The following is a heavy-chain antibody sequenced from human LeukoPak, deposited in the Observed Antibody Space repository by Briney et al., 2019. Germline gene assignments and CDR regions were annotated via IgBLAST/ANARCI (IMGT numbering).Heavy chain of an antibody. CDR2: ISSSSSTM. CDR3: ARSSGRYRIDY. V-gene: IGHV3-48*03. Sequence: GGSLRLSCAASGFTFSSYEMIWVRQAPGKGLEWVSRISSSSSTMYYADSVKGRFTISRDNGKHSQYLQMNSLRAEDTAVYYCARSSGRYRIDYWGQGTLVTVSS. J-gene: IGHJ4*02. D-gene: IGHD6-19*01. CDR1: GFTFSSYE.